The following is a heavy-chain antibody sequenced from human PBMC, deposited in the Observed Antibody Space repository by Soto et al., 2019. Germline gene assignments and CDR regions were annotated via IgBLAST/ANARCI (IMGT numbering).Heavy chain of an antibody. CDR1: GGSISSYY. CDR3: AKDRDSSSWTPFDY. V-gene: IGHV4-59*01. J-gene: IGHJ4*02. Sequence: PSETLSLTCTVSGGSISSYYWSWIRQPPGKGLEGIGYIYYSGSTNYNPSLKSRVTISVDTSKIEFSLKLSSVTAADTAVYYCAKDRDSSSWTPFDYWGQGTLVTVSS. CDR2: IYYSGST. D-gene: IGHD6-13*01.